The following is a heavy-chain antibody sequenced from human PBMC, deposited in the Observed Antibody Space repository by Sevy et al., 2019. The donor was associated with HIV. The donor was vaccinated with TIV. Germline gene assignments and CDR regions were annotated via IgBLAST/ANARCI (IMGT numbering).Heavy chain of an antibody. D-gene: IGHD2-21*02. CDR1: GFTFSSYA. CDR3: AKDQGVDGGNSGDY. V-gene: IGHV3-23*01. J-gene: IGHJ4*02. CDR2: ISGSGGST. Sequence: GGSLRLSCAASGFTFSSYAMSWVRQAPGKGLEWVSAISGSGGSTYYADSVKGRFTISRDNSKNTLYLQMNSLRAEETAVYYCAKDQGVDGGNSGDYWGQGTLVTVSS.